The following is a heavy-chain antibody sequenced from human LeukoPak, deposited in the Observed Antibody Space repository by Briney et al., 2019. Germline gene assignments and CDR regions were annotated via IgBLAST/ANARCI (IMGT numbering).Heavy chain of an antibody. CDR3: ARDTRKGDLNY. D-gene: IGHD3-16*01. CDR1: GFTFSSYS. Sequence: GGSLRLSCAASGFTFSSYSMNWVRQAPGKGLEWVSSISSSSSYIHYADSVKGRFTISRDNAKNSLYLQMNSLRAEDTAVYYCARDTRKGDLNYWGQGTLVTVSS. V-gene: IGHV3-21*01. CDR2: ISSSSSYI. J-gene: IGHJ4*02.